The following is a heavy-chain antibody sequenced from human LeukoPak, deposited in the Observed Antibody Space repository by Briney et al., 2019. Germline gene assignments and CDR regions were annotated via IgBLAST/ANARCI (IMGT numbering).Heavy chain of an antibody. CDR3: AARVVYSGYDTFDY. CDR2: ISYDGSNK. V-gene: IGHV3-30*03. Sequence: GRSLRLSCAASGFTFSSYGMHWVRQAPGKGLEWVAVISYDGSNKYYADSVKGRFTISRDNSKNTLYLQMNSLRAEDTAVYYCAARVVYSGYDTFDYWGQGTLVTVSS. J-gene: IGHJ4*02. D-gene: IGHD5-12*01. CDR1: GFTFSSYG.